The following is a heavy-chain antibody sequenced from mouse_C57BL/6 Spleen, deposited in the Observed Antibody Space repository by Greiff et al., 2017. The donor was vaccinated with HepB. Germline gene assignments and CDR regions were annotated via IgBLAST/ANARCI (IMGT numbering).Heavy chain of an antibody. Sequence: EVQLVESEGGLVQPGSSMKLSCTASGFTFSDYYMAWVRQVPEKGLEWVANINYDGSSTYYLDSLKSRFIISRDNAKNILYLQMSSLKSEDTATYYCARDLGRYFDYWGQGTTLTVSS. J-gene: IGHJ2*01. CDR1: GFTFSDYY. V-gene: IGHV5-16*01. CDR3: ARDLGRYFDY. CDR2: INYDGSST. D-gene: IGHD3-1*01.